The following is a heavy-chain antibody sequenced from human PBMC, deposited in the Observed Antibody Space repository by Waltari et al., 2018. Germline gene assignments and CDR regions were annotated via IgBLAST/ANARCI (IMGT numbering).Heavy chain of an antibody. CDR1: GFTFSSYA. V-gene: IGHV3-30*01. D-gene: IGHD3-10*01. CDR2: ISYDGSNK. J-gene: IGHJ6*02. CDR3: ARDSYYYGSGSYFYYYYYYGMDV. Sequence: QVQLVESGGGVVQPGRSLRLSCAASGFTFSSYAMHWVRQAPGQGLGWVEVISYDGSNKYYADSVKGRFTISRDNSKNTLYLQMNSLRAEDTAVYYCARDSYYYGSGSYFYYYYYYGMDVWGQGTTVTVSS.